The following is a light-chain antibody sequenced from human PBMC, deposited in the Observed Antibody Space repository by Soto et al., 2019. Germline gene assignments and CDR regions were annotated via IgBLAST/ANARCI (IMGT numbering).Light chain of an antibody. CDR2: GAY. CDR3: QHHNSYSKT. CDR1: QSNRYC. Sequence: DIQLAHAPPTPAASVGEKITNTCRASQSNRYCLDEYQQMPGKAPRRLIYGAYSLQSGVPSRFSGSGSGTEFTLTIRSLQSVDFATYFCQHHNSYSKTFGHETKVDIK. V-gene: IGKV1-5*01. J-gene: IGKJ1*01.